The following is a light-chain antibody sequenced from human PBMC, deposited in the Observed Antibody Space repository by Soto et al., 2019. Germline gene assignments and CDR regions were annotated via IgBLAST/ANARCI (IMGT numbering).Light chain of an antibody. CDR1: QTISTW. CDR3: QQYNNWPPIN. J-gene: IGKJ5*01. CDR2: DAS. V-gene: IGKV1-5*01. Sequence: DIQVTHSPPTLSASVLYIVTITFRSSQTISTWMAWYQQKPGKAPKLLVYDASTLQSGVASRFSGSGSGTEFTLIISSLQSEDFAVYYCQQYNNWPPINFGQGTRLEIK.